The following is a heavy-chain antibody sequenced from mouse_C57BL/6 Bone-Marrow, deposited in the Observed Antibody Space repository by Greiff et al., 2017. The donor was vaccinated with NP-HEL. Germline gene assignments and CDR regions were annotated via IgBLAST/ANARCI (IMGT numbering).Heavy chain of an antibody. CDR2: ISSGGDYI. D-gene: IGHD3-2*02. CDR3: TRDRTAQATYYAMDY. Sequence: DVHLVESGEGLVKPGGSLKLSCAASGFTFSSYAMSWVRQTPEKRLEWVAYISSGGDYIYYADTVQGRFTISRDNARNTLYLQMSSLKSEDTAMYYCTRDRTAQATYYAMDYWGQGTSVTVSS. V-gene: IGHV5-9-1*02. CDR1: GFTFSSYA. J-gene: IGHJ4*01.